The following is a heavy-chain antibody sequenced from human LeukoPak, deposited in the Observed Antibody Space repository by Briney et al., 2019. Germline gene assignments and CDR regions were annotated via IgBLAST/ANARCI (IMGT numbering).Heavy chain of an antibody. V-gene: IGHV3-7*01. Sequence: GGSLRLSCAASGFTFSSYWMSWVRQAPGKGLEWVANIKQDGSEKYYVDSVKGRFTISRDNAKNSLYLQMNSLRAEDTAVYSCARASHDYGDLLDAFDIWGQGTRVTVSS. J-gene: IGHJ3*02. D-gene: IGHD4-17*01. CDR1: GFTFSSYW. CDR2: IKQDGSEK. CDR3: ARASHDYGDLLDAFDI.